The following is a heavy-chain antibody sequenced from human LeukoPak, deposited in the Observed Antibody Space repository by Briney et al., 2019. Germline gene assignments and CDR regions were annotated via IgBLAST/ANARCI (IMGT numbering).Heavy chain of an antibody. V-gene: IGHV4-34*01. J-gene: IGHJ6*02. CDR1: GGSFSGYY. D-gene: IGHD2-2*01. Sequence: SGTLSLTCAVYGGSFSGYYWSWIRQPPGKGLEWIGEINHSGSTNYNPSLKSRVTISVDTSKNQFSLKLSSVTAADTAVYYCARAQCSTSCYLLRRYYYGMDVWGQGTTVTVSS. CDR3: ARAQCSTSCYLLRRYYYGMDV. CDR2: INHSGST.